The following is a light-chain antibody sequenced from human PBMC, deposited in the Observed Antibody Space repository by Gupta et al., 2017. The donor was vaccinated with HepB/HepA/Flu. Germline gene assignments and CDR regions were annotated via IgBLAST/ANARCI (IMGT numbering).Light chain of an antibody. J-gene: IGKJ4*01. V-gene: IGKV3-11*01. CDR3: QQRSNCPFT. Sequence: EIVLTQSPATLSLSPGERATLSCRASQSISSYLAWYQQKPGQAPRLLIYDSANRASGIPARFSGSGSGTEFTLTISRPEPEDFAIYYCQQRSNCPFTFGRGTKVEIK. CDR1: QSISSY. CDR2: DSA.